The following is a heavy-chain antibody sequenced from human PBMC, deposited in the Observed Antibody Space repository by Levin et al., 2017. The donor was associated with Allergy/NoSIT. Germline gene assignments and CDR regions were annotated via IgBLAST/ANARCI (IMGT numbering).Heavy chain of an antibody. CDR2: IYYSGST. J-gene: IGHJ4*02. D-gene: IGHD6-19*01. V-gene: IGHV4-61*01. CDR1: GGSVSSGSYY. CDR3: ARRPDSSGWGYFDY. Sequence: SETLSLTCTVSGGSVSSGSYYWSWIRQPPGKGLEWIGYIYYSGSTSYNPSLKSRVTISVDTSKNQFSLQLSSVTAADTAVYYCARRPDSSGWGYFDYWGQGTLVTVSS.